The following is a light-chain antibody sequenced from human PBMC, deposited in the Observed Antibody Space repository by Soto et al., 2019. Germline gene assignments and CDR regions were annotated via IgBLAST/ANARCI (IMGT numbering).Light chain of an antibody. CDR1: QHISTW. CDR2: AAS. J-gene: IGKJ4*01. CDR3: QQADSFTLT. Sequence: DILMTQSPSSVSAAVGDRVIIACRASQHISTWLAWYQQKPGEAPKLLIFAASRLQSGVPSRFSGSGSGTDFTLTINGLQPEDFATYSCQQADSFTLTFGGGTKVEVK. V-gene: IGKV1-12*01.